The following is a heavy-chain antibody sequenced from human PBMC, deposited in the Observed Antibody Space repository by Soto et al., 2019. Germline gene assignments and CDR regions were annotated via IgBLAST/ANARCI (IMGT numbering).Heavy chain of an antibody. V-gene: IGHV4-34*01. J-gene: IGHJ3*02. CDR1: GGSFSGYY. CDR3: ARGGDYGDYQEVDAFDI. D-gene: IGHD4-17*01. Sequence: PSETLSLTCAVYGGSFSGYYWSWIRQPPGKGLEWIGEINHSGSTNYNPSLKSRVTISVDTSKNQFSLKLSSVTAADTAVYYCARGGDYGDYQEVDAFDIWGQGTMVTVSS. CDR2: INHSGST.